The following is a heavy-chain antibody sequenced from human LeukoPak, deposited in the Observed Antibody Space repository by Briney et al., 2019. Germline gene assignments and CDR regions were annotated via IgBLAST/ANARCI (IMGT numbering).Heavy chain of an antibody. D-gene: IGHD1-14*01. Sequence: GGSLRLSCVASGFAIGSNYMSWVRQAPGKGLEWVSLIYSGGAIRYADSVKGRFTISRDSSKNTLFLQMNDLTVEDTARYYCARRPGNWGQGILVTVSS. CDR1: GFAIGSNY. CDR2: IYSGGAI. J-gene: IGHJ4*02. V-gene: IGHV3-53*01. CDR3: ARRPGN.